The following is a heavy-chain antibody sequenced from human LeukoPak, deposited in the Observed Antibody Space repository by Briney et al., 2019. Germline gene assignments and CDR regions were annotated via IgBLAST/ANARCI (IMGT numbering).Heavy chain of an antibody. CDR2: ISYDGINK. CDR3: ARDSDGMSV. Sequence: GGSLRLSCAASGFSFNTFAMHWVRQAPGKGLEWVALISYDGINKYYADSVKGRFTVSRDNSKSTLYLQVNSLRAEDTAVYYCARDSDGMSVWGLGTTVTVSS. V-gene: IGHV3-30*03. J-gene: IGHJ6*02. CDR1: GFSFNTFA.